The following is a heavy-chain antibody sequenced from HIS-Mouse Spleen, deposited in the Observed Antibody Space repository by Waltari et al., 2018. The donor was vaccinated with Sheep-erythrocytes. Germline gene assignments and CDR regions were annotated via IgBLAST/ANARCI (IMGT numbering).Heavy chain of an antibody. D-gene: IGHD1-26*01. V-gene: IGHV3-21*01. Sequence: EVQLVESGGGMVKPGGSLRLSCAASGFTFSSYCMAWVRQAPGKGLEWVSSISSSSSYIYYADSVKGRFTISRDNAKNSLYLQMNSLRAEDTAVYYCARVASGATFDYWGQGTLVTVSS. CDR1: GFTFSSYC. CDR2: ISSSSSYI. J-gene: IGHJ4*02. CDR3: ARVASGATFDY.